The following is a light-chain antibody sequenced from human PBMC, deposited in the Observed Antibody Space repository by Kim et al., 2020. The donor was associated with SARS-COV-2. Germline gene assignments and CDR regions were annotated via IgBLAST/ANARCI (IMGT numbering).Light chain of an antibody. CDR1: RLRTYY. Sequence: VALRQTVRITCQGDRLRTYYATWDQQKPGQAPILVIYGKNNRPSGIPDRFSGSSSGNTASLTITGTQAGDEADYYCNSRDSNDNVVFGGGTQLTVL. J-gene: IGLJ2*01. CDR3: NSRDSNDNVV. CDR2: GKN. V-gene: IGLV3-19*01.